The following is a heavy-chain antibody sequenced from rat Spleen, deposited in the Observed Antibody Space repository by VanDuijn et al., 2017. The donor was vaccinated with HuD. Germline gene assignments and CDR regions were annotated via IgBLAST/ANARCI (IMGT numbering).Heavy chain of an antibody. Sequence: EVQLQESGPGLVKPSQSLSLTCSVTGYSITSNYWGWIRKFPGNKMEWMGYISYSGSTSYNPSLKSRISITRDTSKNQFFLQLNSVTTEDTATYYCASTRGSSWVMDAWGQGASVTVSS. J-gene: IGHJ4*01. CDR1: GYSITSNY. D-gene: IGHD1-2*01. CDR3: ASTRGSSWVMDA. V-gene: IGHV3-1*01. CDR2: ISYSGST.